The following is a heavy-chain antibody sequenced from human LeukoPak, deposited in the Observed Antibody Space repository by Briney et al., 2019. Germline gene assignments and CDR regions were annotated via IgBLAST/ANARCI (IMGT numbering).Heavy chain of an antibody. Sequence: GESLRISCKGSGYSFTSYWISWVRQMPGKGLEWMGRIDPSDSYTNYSPSFQGHVTISADKSISTAYLQWSSLKASDTAMYYCATARASLTSFDYWGQGTLVTVSS. CDR3: ATARASLTSFDY. J-gene: IGHJ4*02. CDR1: GYSFTSYW. D-gene: IGHD3-16*01. CDR2: IDPSDSYT. V-gene: IGHV5-10-1*01.